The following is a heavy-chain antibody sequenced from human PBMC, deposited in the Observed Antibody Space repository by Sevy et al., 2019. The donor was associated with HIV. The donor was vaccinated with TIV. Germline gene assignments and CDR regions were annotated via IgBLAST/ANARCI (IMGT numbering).Heavy chain of an antibody. CDR3: AKDPRPSHRITTFGGVDYFEY. V-gene: IGHV3-30*02. CDR2: IRYDESEQ. CDR1: GFTFSTYG. J-gene: IGHJ4*02. D-gene: IGHD3-3*01. Sequence: GGSLRLSCAASGFTFSTYGMHWVRQAPGKELEWVAFIRYDESEQYCADSVKGRCTISRDNSKSTLYLRLSSLRDEDKAVYYCAKDPRPSHRITTFGGVDYFEYWGQGTLVTVSS.